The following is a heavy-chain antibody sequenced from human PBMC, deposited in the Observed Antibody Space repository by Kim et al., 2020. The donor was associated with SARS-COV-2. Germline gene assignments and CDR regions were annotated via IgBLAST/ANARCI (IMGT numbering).Heavy chain of an antibody. J-gene: IGHJ2*01. Sequence: YHNPSLKGRVTIYVDTSKKQFSLRLSSVTAADAAVYYCARHLRNWYFDLWGRGTLVTVSS. V-gene: IGHV4-39*01. CDR3: ARHLRNWYFDL.